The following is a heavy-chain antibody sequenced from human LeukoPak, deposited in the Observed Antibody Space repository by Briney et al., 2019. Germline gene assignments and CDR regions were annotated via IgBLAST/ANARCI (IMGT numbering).Heavy chain of an antibody. CDR2: LDYSGVA. CDR3: ARATAVTSFDY. D-gene: IGHD4-17*01. CDR1: GGSISSSPYF. J-gene: IGHJ4*02. Sequence: SETLSLTCTVSGGSISSSPYFWGWIRQPPGKGLEWIGGLDYSGVAYYNPSLKSRVTISPDTSINQFSLNLRSVTAADTAVYYCARATAVTSFDYWGQGTLVTVSS. V-gene: IGHV4-39*01.